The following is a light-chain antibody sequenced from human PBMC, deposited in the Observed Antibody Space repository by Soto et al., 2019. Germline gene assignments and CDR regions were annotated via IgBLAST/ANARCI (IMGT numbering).Light chain of an antibody. J-gene: IGKJ4*01. V-gene: IGKV3-11*01. CDR2: DAS. CDR1: QSVSSY. Sequence: EIVLTQSPATLSLSPGERATLSCRASQSVSSYFAWYQQKRGQAPRLLIYDASNRATGIPARFSGSGPGTDFTLTISSLEPEDFAVYYCQQRSNWPLTFGGGTKVEIK. CDR3: QQRSNWPLT.